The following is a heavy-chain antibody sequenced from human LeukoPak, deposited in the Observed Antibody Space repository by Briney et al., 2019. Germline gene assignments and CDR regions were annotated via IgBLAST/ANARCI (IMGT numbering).Heavy chain of an antibody. D-gene: IGHD4-23*01. CDR2: ISGSGGST. V-gene: IGHV3-23*01. Sequence: SGGSLRLSCAASGFTFSSYAMSWVRQAPGKGLEWVSAISGSGGSTYYADSVKGRFTISRDNSKNTLYLQMNSLRAEDTAVYYCAKDTRWYRRYPGAFDYWGQGTLVTVSS. CDR1: GFTFSSYA. J-gene: IGHJ4*02. CDR3: AKDTRWYRRYPGAFDY.